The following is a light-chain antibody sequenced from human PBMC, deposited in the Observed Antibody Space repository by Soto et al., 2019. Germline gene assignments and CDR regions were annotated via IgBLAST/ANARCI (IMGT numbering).Light chain of an antibody. CDR3: LQDYNYPRT. V-gene: IGKV1-6*01. CDR1: QDIRND. Sequence: AIQMTQSPSSLSASVGDRFTITCRASQDIRNDLDWYQQKPGKAPKLLIYAASSLQSGVASRFSGSRSGTDFTLTISSLQPEDFATYYCLQDYNYPRTFGQGTKVEIK. CDR2: AAS. J-gene: IGKJ1*01.